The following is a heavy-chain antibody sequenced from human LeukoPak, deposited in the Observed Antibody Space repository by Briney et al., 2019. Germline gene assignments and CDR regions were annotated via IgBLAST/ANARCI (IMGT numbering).Heavy chain of an antibody. CDR3: ARVHPTGYSIFDI. J-gene: IGHJ3*02. Sequence: SQTLSLICTVSGGSISSGGYYWSWIRQHPGKGLEWIGYIYYSGSTYYNPSLKSRVTISVDTSKNHFSLKLSSVTAADTAVYYCARVHPTGYSIFDIWGQGTMVTVSS. D-gene: IGHD3-9*01. CDR1: GGSISSGGYY. CDR2: IYYSGST. V-gene: IGHV4-31*03.